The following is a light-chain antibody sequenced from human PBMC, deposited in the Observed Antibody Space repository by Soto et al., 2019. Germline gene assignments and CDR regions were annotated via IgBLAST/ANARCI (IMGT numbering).Light chain of an antibody. Sequence: QSALTQPASVSGSPGQSITISCTGTSSDVGGYNYVSWYQQHPGKAPKLMIYEVSDRPSGVSDRFSGSKSGNTASLTISGLQAEDEADYHCSSHTSTSTPYVFGTGTKVTVL. V-gene: IGLV2-14*01. CDR2: EVS. CDR1: SSDVGGYNY. J-gene: IGLJ1*01. CDR3: SSHTSTSTPYV.